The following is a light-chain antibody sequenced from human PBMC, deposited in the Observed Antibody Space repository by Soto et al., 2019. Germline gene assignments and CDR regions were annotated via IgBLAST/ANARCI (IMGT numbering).Light chain of an antibody. CDR3: QEYNDWPLT. J-gene: IGKJ4*01. CDR2: GAS. CDR1: QTVRNN. V-gene: IGKV3-15*01. Sequence: EIVLTQSPGTLSLSPGXRXTXXGXXSQTVRNNYLAWYQQKSGQAPRLLIYGASTRATGIPARFSGSGSGTEFTLTISGLQSEDFAVYYCQEYNDWPLTFGGGTKVDIK.